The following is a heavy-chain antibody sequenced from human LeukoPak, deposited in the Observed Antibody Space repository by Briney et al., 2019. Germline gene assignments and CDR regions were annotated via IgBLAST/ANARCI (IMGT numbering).Heavy chain of an antibody. D-gene: IGHD3-10*01. CDR3: ARRDPSGLLWFGELYAFDI. CDR2: IYYSGST. CDR1: GGSISSSSYY. Sequence: SETLSLTCTVSGGSISSSSYYWGWIRQRPGKGLEWIGSIYYSGSTYYNPSLKSRVTISVDTSKNQFSLKLSSVTAADTAVYYCARRDPSGLLWFGELYAFDIWGQGTMVTVSS. J-gene: IGHJ3*02. V-gene: IGHV4-39*01.